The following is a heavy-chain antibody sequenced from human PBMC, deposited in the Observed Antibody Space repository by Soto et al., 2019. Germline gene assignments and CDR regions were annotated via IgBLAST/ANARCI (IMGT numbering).Heavy chain of an antibody. J-gene: IGHJ4*02. D-gene: IGHD2-15*01. CDR1: GGSTTTGGYY. Sequence: SETLSLTCTVSGGSTTTGGYYWSWIRQLPGKGLEWIGHRYYSESTYYNPSLKSRVSISLDTSKNQFSLKLSFVTAADTAMYYCARTKCSGGSCYSWSLDYWGQGTPVTVSS. CDR3: ARTKCSGGSCYSWSLDY. CDR2: RYYSEST. V-gene: IGHV4-31*03.